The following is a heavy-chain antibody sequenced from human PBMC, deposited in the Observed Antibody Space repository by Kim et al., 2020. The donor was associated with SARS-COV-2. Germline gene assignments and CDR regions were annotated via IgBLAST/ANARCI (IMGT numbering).Heavy chain of an antibody. V-gene: IGHV3-15*01. CDR3: TTPYCSSTSCYLVHYYYGMDV. CDR2: IKSKTDGGTT. D-gene: IGHD2-2*01. Sequence: GGSLRLSCAASGFTFSNAWMSWVRQAPGKGLEWVGRIKSKTDGGTTDYAAPVKGRFTISRDDSKNTLYLQMNSLKTEDTAVYYCTTPYCSSTSCYLVHYYYGMDVWGQGTTVTVSS. CDR1: GFTFSNAW. J-gene: IGHJ6*02.